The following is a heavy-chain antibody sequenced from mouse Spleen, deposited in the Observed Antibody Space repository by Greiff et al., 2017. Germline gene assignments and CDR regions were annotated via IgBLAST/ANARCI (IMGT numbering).Heavy chain of an antibody. V-gene: IGHV1-52*01. CDR2: IDPSDSET. Sequence: QVQLQQPGAELVRPGSSVKLSCKASGYTFTSYWMHWVKQRPIQGLEWIGNIDPSDSETHYNQKFKDKATLTVDKSSSTAYMQLSSLTSEDSAVYYCARYDYDATYYAMDYWGQGTSVTVSS. CDR1: GYTFTSYW. J-gene: IGHJ4*01. D-gene: IGHD2-4*01. CDR3: ARYDYDATYYAMDY.